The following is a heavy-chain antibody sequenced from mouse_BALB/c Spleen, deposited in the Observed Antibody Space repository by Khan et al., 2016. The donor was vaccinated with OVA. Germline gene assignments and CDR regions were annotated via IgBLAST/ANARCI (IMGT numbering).Heavy chain of an antibody. V-gene: IGHV3-2*02. CDR3: ARVYGGDFDY. CDR2: ISYSGNT. J-gene: IGHJ2*01. Sequence: EVQLQESGPGLVKPSQSLSLTCTVTGYSITSDYAWNWIRQFPGNKLEWMGFISYSGNTNYNTSLKSRISITRDTSKNQFFLQLNSVTTEDTATDYCARVYGGDFDYWGQGTTLTVSS. CDR1: GYSITSDYA. D-gene: IGHD1-1*01.